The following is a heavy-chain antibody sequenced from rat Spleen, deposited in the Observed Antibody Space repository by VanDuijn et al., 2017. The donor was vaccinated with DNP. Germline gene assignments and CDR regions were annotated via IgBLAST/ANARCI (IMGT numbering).Heavy chain of an antibody. CDR1: GFTFNKYW. CDR3: ATPAHYGYKGDY. V-gene: IGHV5-31*01. J-gene: IGHJ2*01. CDR2: ITSSGGST. D-gene: IGHD1-6*01. Sequence: EVQLVESGGDLVQPGRSLKLSCVASGFTFNKYWMTWIRQVPGKGLEWVAAITSSGGSTYYPDSVKGRFTISRDNAKSTLYLQMDGLRSEDTATYYCATPAHYGYKGDYWGQGVLVTVSS.